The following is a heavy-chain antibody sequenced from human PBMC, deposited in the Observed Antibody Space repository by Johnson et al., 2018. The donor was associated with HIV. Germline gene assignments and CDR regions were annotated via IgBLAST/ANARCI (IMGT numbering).Heavy chain of an antibody. Sequence: VQLVESGGGLVQPGGSLRLSCAASGFTFSNAWMSWVRQAPGKGLEWVGRIKSKTDGGTTDYAAHVKGRFTISRDDSKNTLYLQMNRLKTEDTAVYYCTTAGGRDTIFGVANDAFDIWGQGTMVTVSS. CDR2: IKSKTDGGTT. V-gene: IGHV3-15*01. J-gene: IGHJ3*02. D-gene: IGHD3-3*01. CDR3: TTAGGRDTIFGVANDAFDI. CDR1: GFTFSNAW.